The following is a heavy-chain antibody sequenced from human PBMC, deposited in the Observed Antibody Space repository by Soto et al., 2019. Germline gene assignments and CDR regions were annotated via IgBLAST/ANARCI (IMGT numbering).Heavy chain of an antibody. CDR3: AGGGVRGVITRTRDYYGMDV. J-gene: IGHJ6*02. CDR2: IYPGDSDT. CDR1: GYRFTSYW. D-gene: IGHD3-10*01. V-gene: IGHV5-51*01. Sequence: GESVKISCKGSGYRFTSYWIGWVRQMPGKGLEWMGIIYPGDSDTRYSPSFQGQVTISADKSISTAYLQWSSLKASDTAMYYCAGGGVRGVITRTRDYYGMDVWGQGTTVTVSS.